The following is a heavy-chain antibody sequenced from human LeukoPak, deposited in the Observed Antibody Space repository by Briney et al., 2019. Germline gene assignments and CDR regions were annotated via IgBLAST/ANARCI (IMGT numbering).Heavy chain of an antibody. V-gene: IGHV4-59*01. CDR1: GGSISSYY. CDR3: ARDRGIPRGVRTRYFDY. Sequence: SETLSLTCTVSGGSISSYYWSWIRQPPGKGLEWIGYIYYSGSTNYNPSLKSRVTISVDTSKNQFSLKLSSVTAADTAVYYCARDRGIPRGVRTRYFDYWGQGTLVAVSS. D-gene: IGHD3-10*01. CDR2: IYYSGST. J-gene: IGHJ4*02.